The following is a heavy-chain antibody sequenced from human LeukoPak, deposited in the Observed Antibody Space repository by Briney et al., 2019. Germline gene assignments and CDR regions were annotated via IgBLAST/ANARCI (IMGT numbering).Heavy chain of an antibody. Sequence: PGGSLRLSCAASGFTFSSYEMNWVRQAPGKGLEWVSYISSSGSTIYYADSVKGRFTTSRDNAKNSLYLQMNSLRAEDTAVYYCARDSTMVRGAPTAFDIWGQGTMVTVSS. J-gene: IGHJ3*02. CDR2: ISSSGSTI. D-gene: IGHD3-10*01. V-gene: IGHV3-48*03. CDR1: GFTFSSYE. CDR3: ARDSTMVRGAPTAFDI.